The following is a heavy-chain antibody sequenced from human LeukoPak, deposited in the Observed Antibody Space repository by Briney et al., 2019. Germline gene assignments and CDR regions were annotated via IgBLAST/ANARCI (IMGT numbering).Heavy chain of an antibody. D-gene: IGHD6-19*01. CDR3: ARGQWPDY. Sequence: GGSLRLSCAASGFTFSTYTMNWVRQAPGKGLEWVSSLTSCSSYIAYSDSVKGRFTISRDNAKNSLYLQMNSRRAEDTAVFYCARGQWPDYWGQGTLLIVSS. CDR2: LTSCSSYI. CDR1: GFTFSTYT. J-gene: IGHJ4*02. V-gene: IGHV3-21*01.